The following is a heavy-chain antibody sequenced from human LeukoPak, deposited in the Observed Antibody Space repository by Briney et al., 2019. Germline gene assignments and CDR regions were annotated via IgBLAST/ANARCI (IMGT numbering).Heavy chain of an antibody. Sequence: SETLSLTCTVSGASISSGGYYWSWIRQHPGKGLEWIGYISYSGSPYYNPSLKSRVTISVDTSRNQFSLKLSSVTAADTAVYYCARGPHCSSTSCYSEYFHHWGRGTLVTVSS. D-gene: IGHD2-2*01. CDR3: ARGPHCSSTSCYSEYFHH. CDR1: GASISSGGYY. V-gene: IGHV4-31*03. J-gene: IGHJ1*01. CDR2: ISYSGSP.